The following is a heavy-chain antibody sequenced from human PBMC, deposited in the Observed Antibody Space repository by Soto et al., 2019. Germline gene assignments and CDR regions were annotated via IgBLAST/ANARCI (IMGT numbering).Heavy chain of an antibody. CDR3: ARDQYDYWSGYPKY. CDR1: GFTFSNYG. V-gene: IGHV3-33*01. J-gene: IGHJ4*02. D-gene: IGHD3-3*01. CDR2: IWYDGSNK. Sequence: QVQLVESGGGVVQPGRSLRLSCVASGFTFSNYGMHWVRRAPGKGLEWVAVIWYDGSNKYYADSVKGRLTISRDNSKNTLYLQMNSLRAEDTAVYYCARDQYDYWSGYPKYWGQGTLVTVSS.